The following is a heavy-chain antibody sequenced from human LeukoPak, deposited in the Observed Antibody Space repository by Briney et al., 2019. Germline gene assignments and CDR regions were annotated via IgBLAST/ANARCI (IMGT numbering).Heavy chain of an antibody. D-gene: IGHD2-2*01. CDR1: GFTFSDYF. CDR2: ISSSSTNT. V-gene: IGHV3-11*06. Sequence: TGGSLRLSCAASGFTFSDYFMTWIRQAPGKGLGWVSYISSSSTNTNYADSVKGRFTISRDNAKNSLSLQMNSLRAEDTAVYYCARGIPKTYCTSTSCYVNWFDPWGQGTLVIVSS. CDR3: ARGIPKTYCTSTSCYVNWFDP. J-gene: IGHJ5*02.